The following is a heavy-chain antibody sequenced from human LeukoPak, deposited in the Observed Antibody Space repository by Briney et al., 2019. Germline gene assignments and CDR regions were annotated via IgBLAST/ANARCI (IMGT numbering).Heavy chain of an antibody. J-gene: IGHJ6*02. D-gene: IGHD1-26*01. V-gene: IGHV4-39*01. CDR1: GGSISSSSYY. Sequence: SETLSLTCTVPGGSISSSSYYWGWIRQPPGKGLEWIGSIFYSGSTYYIPSLQSRVTISVDTSKNQFSLKLSSVTAADTAVYYCARWDSYYYYYGMDVWGQGTTVTVSS. CDR3: ARWDSYYYYYGMDV. CDR2: IFYSGST.